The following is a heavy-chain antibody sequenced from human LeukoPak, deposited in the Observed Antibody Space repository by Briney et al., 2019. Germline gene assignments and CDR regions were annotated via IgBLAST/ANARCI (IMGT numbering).Heavy chain of an antibody. CDR3: AKDTWDGSGSYFDY. CDR2: ISGSGGST. D-gene: IGHD3-10*01. V-gene: IGHV3-23*01. CDR1: GFTFSSYA. Sequence: PGGSLRLFCAASGFTFSSYAMSWVRQAPGKGLEWVSAISGSGGSTYYADSVKGRFTISRDNSKNTLYLQMNSLRAEDTAVYYCAKDTWDGSGSYFDYWGQGTLVTVSS. J-gene: IGHJ4*02.